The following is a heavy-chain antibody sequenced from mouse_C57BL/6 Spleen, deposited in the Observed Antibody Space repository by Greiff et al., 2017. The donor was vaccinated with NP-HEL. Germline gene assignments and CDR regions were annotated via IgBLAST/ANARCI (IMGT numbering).Heavy chain of an antibody. CDR2: IFPGSGST. V-gene: IGHV1-75*01. J-gene: IGHJ3*01. D-gene: IGHD2-4*01. CDR3: ARSGCDSDRRAWFAY. Sequence: QVQLKESGPELVKPGASVKISCKASGYTFTDYYINWVKQRPGQGLEWIGWIFPGSGSTYYNEKFKGKATFTVDKSSSTAYMLLSSLTSEDSAVYFCARSGCDSDRRAWFAYWGQGTLVTVSA. CDR1: GYTFTDYY.